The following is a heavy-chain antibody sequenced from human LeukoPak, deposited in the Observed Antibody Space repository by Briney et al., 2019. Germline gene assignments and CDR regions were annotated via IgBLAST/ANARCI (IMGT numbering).Heavy chain of an antibody. CDR1: GFTFSSYW. Sequence: GGSLRLSCAASGFTFSSYWMHWVRQAPGKGLVWVSRINSDGSSTSYADSVKGRFTISRDNAKNTLYLQMNSLRAEDTVVYYCARTAPYYDSSGYYSPYYYYGMDVWGQGTTVTVSS. J-gene: IGHJ6*02. D-gene: IGHD3-22*01. CDR2: INSDGSST. CDR3: ARTAPYYDSSGYYSPYYYYGMDV. V-gene: IGHV3-74*01.